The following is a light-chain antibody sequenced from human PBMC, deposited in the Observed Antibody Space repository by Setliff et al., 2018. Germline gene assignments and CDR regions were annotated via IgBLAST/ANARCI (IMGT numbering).Light chain of an antibody. CDR1: SIDVSGYNY. CDR2: DVT. Sequence: QSVLTQPPSASGSPGQSVTISCAGTSIDVSGYNYVSWYQQHPGKAPQLIIYDVTERPSGVPDRFSGSKSGNTASLTVSGLQADDEADYYCSSYAGSNNFVFGTGTKVTVL. V-gene: IGLV2-8*01. CDR3: SSYAGSNNFV. J-gene: IGLJ1*01.